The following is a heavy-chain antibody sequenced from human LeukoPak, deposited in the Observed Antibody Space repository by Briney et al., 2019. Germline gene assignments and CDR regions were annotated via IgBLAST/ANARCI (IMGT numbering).Heavy chain of an antibody. CDR1: GYTFTGYY. CDR3: ARATDISSWYLAY. V-gene: IGHV1-2*02. Sequence: ASVKVSCKASGYTFTGYYMHWVRQAPGQGLEWMGWINPNSGGTNHAQKFQGRVTMTRDTSISTAYMELSRLRSDDTAVYYCARATDISSWYLAYWGQGTLVTVSS. J-gene: IGHJ4*02. CDR2: INPNSGGT. D-gene: IGHD6-13*01.